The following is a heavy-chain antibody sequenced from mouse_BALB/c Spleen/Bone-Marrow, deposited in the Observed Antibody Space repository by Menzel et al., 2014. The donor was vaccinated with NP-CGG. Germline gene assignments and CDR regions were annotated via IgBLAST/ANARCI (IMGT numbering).Heavy chain of an antibody. D-gene: IGHD2-3*01. CDR3: ARHGCYDQTEVSFDY. J-gene: IGHJ3*01. CDR2: FMDGGRYT. V-gene: IGHV5-9-2*01. CDR1: VFTFSNYG. Sequence: EVHLVESAGGLVKPGGALKLSCAASVFTFSNYGMSWIRQTPEKRPQWVATFMDGGRYTFYPCSVNGRFAVSRDNAKNNLYLQMSSLRSEDTAFYSCARHGCYDQTEVSFDYWGQGTLVAVSA.